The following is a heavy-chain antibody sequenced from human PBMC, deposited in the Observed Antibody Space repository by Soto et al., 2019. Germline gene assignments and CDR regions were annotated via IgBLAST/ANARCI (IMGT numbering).Heavy chain of an antibody. V-gene: IGHV4-39*01. Sequence: QLQLLESGPGLVKPSETLSLTCAVSGGSISSINICWGWVRQPPGEGLEWIATICYSGDTYYNPYLKSRVTTSVDTSKNWFSLNLNSVTAADTAVYLFTLRDEVTSYYINHWGRGMLVTVSS. CDR2: ICYSGDT. CDR1: GGSISSINIC. CDR3: TLRDEVTSYYINH. J-gene: IGHJ4*02. D-gene: IGHD2-21*02.